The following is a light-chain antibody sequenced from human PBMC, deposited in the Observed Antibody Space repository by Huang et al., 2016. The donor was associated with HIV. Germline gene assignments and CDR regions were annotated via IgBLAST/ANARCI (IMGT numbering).Light chain of an antibody. CDR2: AAS. J-gene: IGKJ4*01. V-gene: IGKV1-39*01. CDR1: QSISHY. CDR3: QQSYSTLALT. Sequence: DIQMTQSPSSLSASVGDRVTITCRASQSISHYLNWYQQKPGKAPELLIYAASTLQIGVPSRCSGSGSGTDFTLTISSLQSEDFATYYCQQSYSTLALTFGGGTKVEIK.